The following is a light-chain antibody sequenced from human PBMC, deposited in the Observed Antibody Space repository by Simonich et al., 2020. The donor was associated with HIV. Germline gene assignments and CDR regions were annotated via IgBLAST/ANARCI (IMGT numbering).Light chain of an antibody. V-gene: IGKV4-1*01. Sequence: DIVMTQSPDSLAVSLGERATINCKSSQSILYSSNNKNYLVWYQQKPGQPPKLLIYWASTRESGVPDRFSGSGSGTDFTLTISSLQPEDFATYYCQQANSFPLTFGGGTKVEIK. J-gene: IGKJ4*01. CDR3: QQANSFPLT. CDR2: WAS. CDR1: QSILYSSNNKNY.